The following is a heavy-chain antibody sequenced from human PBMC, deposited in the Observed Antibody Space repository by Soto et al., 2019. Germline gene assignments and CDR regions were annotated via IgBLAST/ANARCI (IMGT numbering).Heavy chain of an antibody. Sequence: GGSLRLSGAAAGFTFSDYDMNWVRQAPGKGLEWISYISSSSSTTYYADSVKGRLTISRDNAANSLFLQMNSLRDEDTAVYYCARPSGYYDTSGYYGAFYYYGIDVWGQGTTVTVSS. CDR3: ARPSGYYDTSGYYGAFYYYGIDV. CDR2: ISSSSSTT. D-gene: IGHD3-22*01. J-gene: IGHJ6*02. V-gene: IGHV3-48*02. CDR1: GFTFSDYD.